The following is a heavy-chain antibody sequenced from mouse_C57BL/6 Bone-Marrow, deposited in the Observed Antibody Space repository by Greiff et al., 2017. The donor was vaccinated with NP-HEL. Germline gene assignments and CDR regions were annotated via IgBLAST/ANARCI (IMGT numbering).Heavy chain of an antibody. CDR2: IDPNSGGT. Sequence: QVQLQQPGAELVKPGASVKLSCKASGYTFTSYWMHWVKQRPGRGLEWIGRIDPNSGGTTYNEKFKSKATLTVDKPSSTAYMQLSSLTSEDSAVYYCARGGIYDPLAYWGQGTLVAVSA. J-gene: IGHJ3*01. CDR3: ARGGIYDPLAY. CDR1: GYTFTSYW. V-gene: IGHV1-72*01. D-gene: IGHD2-3*01.